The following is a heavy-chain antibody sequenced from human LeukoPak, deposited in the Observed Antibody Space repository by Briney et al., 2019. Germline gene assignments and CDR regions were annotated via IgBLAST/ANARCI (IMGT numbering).Heavy chain of an antibody. V-gene: IGHV4-31*03. Sequence: SETLSLTCTVSGGSISSGGYYWSWIRQHPGKGLEWIGYIYYSGSTYYNPSLKSRVTISVDTSKNQFSLKLSSVTAADTAVYYCARGRGPNYYYYYYMDVWGKGTTVTVSS. CDR2: IYYSGST. J-gene: IGHJ6*03. CDR3: ARGRGPNYYYYYYMDV. CDR1: GGSISSGGYY.